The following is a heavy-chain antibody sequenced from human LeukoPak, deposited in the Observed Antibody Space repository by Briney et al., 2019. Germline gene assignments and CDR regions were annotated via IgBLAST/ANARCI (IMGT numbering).Heavy chain of an antibody. CDR2: IIPIFGTA. J-gene: IGHJ4*02. D-gene: IGHD5-12*01. CDR1: GGTFIWYA. CDR3: AREAQWLRSNDY. V-gene: IGHV1-69*06. Sequence: ASVKVSCKASGGTFIWYAMSWVGPAPGRGREWMGGIIPIFGTANYAQKFQDRVTITADKSPSTAYMELSTLRSDDTAVYYCAREAQWLRSNDYWGQGTLVTVSS.